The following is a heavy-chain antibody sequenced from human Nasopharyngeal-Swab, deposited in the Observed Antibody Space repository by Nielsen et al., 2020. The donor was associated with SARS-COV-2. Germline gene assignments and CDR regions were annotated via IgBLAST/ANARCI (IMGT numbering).Heavy chain of an antibody. Sequence: ASVKVSCKASGYTFTSYGISWVRQAPGQGLEWMGWISAYNGNTNYAQKLQGRVTMTTDTSTSTAYMELRSLRSDDTAVYYCARDRSTTGWNDAFDIWGQGTVVTVSS. CDR3: ARDRSTTGWNDAFDI. J-gene: IGHJ3*02. CDR2: ISAYNGNT. D-gene: IGHD1-1*01. CDR1: GYTFTSYG. V-gene: IGHV1-18*04.